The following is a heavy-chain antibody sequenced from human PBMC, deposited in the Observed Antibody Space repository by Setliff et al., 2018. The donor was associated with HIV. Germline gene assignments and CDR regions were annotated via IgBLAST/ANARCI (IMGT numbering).Heavy chain of an antibody. CDR3: ARGALLAVFDFDH. V-gene: IGHV1-18*01. J-gene: IGHJ4*01. Sequence: ASVKVSCKASGYRFDEYGISWVRQAPGQGLEWMGWISPYNGDTRYAQKVQGRVTLTTDTSTNTAYMALNNLRSDDTAVYFCARGALLAVFDFDHWGHGTLVTVSS. CDR2: ISPYNGDT. D-gene: IGHD2-21*01. CDR1: GYRFDEYG.